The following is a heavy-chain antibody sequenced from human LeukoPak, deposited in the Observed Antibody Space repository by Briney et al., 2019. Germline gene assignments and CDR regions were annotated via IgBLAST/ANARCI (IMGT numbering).Heavy chain of an antibody. J-gene: IGHJ4*02. V-gene: IGHV4-31*03. Sequence: SETLSLTCTVSGGSISSGGYYWSWIRQHPGKGLEWIGYIYYSGSTYYNPSLKSRVTISVDTSKNQFSLKLGSVTAADTAVYYCARFSERSNGYATDWGQGTLVTVSS. CDR3: ARFSERSNGYATD. CDR1: GGSISSGGYY. D-gene: IGHD5-12*01. CDR2: IYYSGST.